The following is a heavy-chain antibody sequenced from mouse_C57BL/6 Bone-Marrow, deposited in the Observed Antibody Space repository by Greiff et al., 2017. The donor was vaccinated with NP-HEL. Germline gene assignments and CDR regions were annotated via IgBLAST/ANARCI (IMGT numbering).Heavy chain of an antibody. V-gene: IGHV1-69*01. CDR1: GYTFTSYW. Sequence: QVQLQQPGAELVMPGASVRLSCKASGYTFTSYWMHWVKQRPGQGLEWIGEIDPSDSYTNYNQKFKGKSTLTVDKSSSTAYLQLSSLTSEDSAVYYCARFYYYGSSVYFDYWGQGTTLTVSS. CDR2: IDPSDSYT. J-gene: IGHJ2*01. D-gene: IGHD1-1*01. CDR3: ARFYYYGSSVYFDY.